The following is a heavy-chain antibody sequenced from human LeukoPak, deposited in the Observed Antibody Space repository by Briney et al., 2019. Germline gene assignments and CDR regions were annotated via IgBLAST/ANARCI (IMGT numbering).Heavy chain of an antibody. CDR3: ASGYSGWYKNRGFDY. J-gene: IGHJ4*02. Sequence: SVKVSCKASGCTFSSYAITWVRQAPGQGLEWMGRIIPILGIANYAQKFQGRVTITADKSTGTAYMELSSLRSEDTAVYYCASGYSGWYKNRGFDYWGQGTLVTVSS. CDR1: GCTFSSYA. V-gene: IGHV1-69*04. CDR2: IIPILGIA. D-gene: IGHD6-19*01.